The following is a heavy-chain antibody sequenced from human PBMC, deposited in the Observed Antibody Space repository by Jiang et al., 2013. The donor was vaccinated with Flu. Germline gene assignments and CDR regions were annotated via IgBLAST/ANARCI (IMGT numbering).Heavy chain of an antibody. J-gene: IGHJ3*02. CDR1: GGSISNFY. CDR3: ARYRGGDFSEHAFDI. V-gene: IGHV4-4*07. D-gene: IGHD2-21*02. Sequence: GSGLVKPSETLSLTCVVSGGSISNFYWSWVRQPAGKGLEWIGRIYSSGSTNYNPSLKSRVTMSVDTSKNQFSLRLTSVTAADTAVYYCARYRGGDFSEHAFDIWGQGTMVTVSP. CDR2: IYSSGST.